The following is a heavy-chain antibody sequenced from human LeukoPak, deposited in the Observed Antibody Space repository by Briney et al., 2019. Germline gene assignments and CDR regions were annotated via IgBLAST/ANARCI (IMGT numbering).Heavy chain of an antibody. CDR1: GFTFSSYA. CDR3: ARATELNYYDSSGYYPLDY. J-gene: IGHJ4*02. D-gene: IGHD3-22*01. CDR2: ISGSGGST. V-gene: IGHV3-23*01. Sequence: GGSLRLSCAASGFTFSSYAMSWVRQAPGKGLEWVSAISGSGGSTYYADSVKGRFTISRDNSKNTLYLQMNSLRAEDTAVYYCARATELNYYDSSGYYPLDYWGQGTLVTVSS.